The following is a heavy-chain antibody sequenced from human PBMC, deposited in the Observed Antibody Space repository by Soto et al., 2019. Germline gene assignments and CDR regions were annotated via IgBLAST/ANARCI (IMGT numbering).Heavy chain of an antibody. D-gene: IGHD3-16*02. CDR3: AKALGELSTESDDY. Sequence: QVQLVESGGGVVQPGRSLRLSCAASGFTFSDFGMHWVRQAPGKGLVWVAFISYDGSNKFHEASVKGRFTISRDNSKNTLYLQMNSLRAEDTAVYYCAKALGELSTESDDYWGQGTLVTVYS. J-gene: IGHJ4*02. CDR2: ISYDGSNK. V-gene: IGHV3-30*18. CDR1: GFTFSDFG.